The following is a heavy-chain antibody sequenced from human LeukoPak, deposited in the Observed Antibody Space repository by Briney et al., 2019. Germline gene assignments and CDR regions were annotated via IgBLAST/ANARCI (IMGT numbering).Heavy chain of an antibody. CDR1: GYTLTELS. Sequence: GASVKVSCKVSGYTLTELSMHWVRQAPGKGLEWMGGFDPEDGEAIYAQKFQGRVTMTEDTSTDTAYMELSSLRSEDTAVYYCATPGSGSYWVFDYWGQGTLVTVSS. V-gene: IGHV1-24*01. J-gene: IGHJ4*02. CDR2: FDPEDGEA. CDR3: ATPGSGSYWVFDY. D-gene: IGHD1-26*01.